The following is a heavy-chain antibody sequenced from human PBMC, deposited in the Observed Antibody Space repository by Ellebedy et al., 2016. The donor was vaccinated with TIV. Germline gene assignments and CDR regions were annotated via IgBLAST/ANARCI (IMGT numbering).Heavy chain of an antibody. CDR2: VYYSGSP. D-gene: IGHD2-21*02. V-gene: IGHV4-39*01. Sequence: MPSETLSLTCTVSGGSVSTTRYYWAWIRQPPGEGLEWIGSVYYSGSPYYNPSFKSRVTLSADTSKNQFSLNMRAVTAADTAVYYCARTDPWQANDDWGQGSLVSVSS. J-gene: IGHJ4*02. CDR1: GGSVSTTRYY. CDR3: ARTDPWQANDD.